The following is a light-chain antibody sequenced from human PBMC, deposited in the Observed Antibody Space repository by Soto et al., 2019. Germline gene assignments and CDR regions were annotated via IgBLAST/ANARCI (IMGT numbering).Light chain of an antibody. Sequence: EIVLTQSPGTLSLSLGEGATLSCRAGQIIRNAYLAWYQQIPGQAPRLLIYDASSRAAGISDRFSGSGSGTDFTLTISRLEPEDFAVYFCQQYGTSPITFGQGTRLEIK. CDR2: DAS. CDR3: QQYGTSPIT. J-gene: IGKJ5*01. V-gene: IGKV3-20*01. CDR1: QIIRNAY.